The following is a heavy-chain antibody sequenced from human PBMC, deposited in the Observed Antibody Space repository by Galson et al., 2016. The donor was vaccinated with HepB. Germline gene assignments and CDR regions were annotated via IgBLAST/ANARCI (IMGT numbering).Heavy chain of an antibody. CDR3: ARDIVLMVFSADYYYYGMDV. D-gene: IGHD2-8*01. V-gene: IGHV1-18*01. Sequence: SVKVSCKASGYTFTSYGISWVRLAPGQGLEWMGWISGYNGNTNYARKFQGRVTLTTNTATSTAYMELRSLRSDDTAVYYYARDIVLMVFSADYYYYGMDVWGQGTTVTVSS. CDR2: ISGYNGNT. CDR1: GYTFTSYG. J-gene: IGHJ6*02.